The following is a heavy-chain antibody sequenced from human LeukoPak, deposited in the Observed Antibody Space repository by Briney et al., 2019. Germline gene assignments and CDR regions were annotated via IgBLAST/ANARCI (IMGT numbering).Heavy chain of an antibody. J-gene: IGHJ5*02. CDR2: INPNSGGT. D-gene: IGHD5-18*01. Sequence: ASVKVSCKASGYTFTGYYMHWVRQAPGQXXXWMGWINPNSGGTNYAQKFQGRVTMTRDTSISTAYMELSRLRSDDTAVYYCARDRGYSYGQMGNWFDPWGQGTLVTVSS. CDR1: GYTFTGYY. CDR3: ARDRGYSYGQMGNWFDP. V-gene: IGHV1-2*02.